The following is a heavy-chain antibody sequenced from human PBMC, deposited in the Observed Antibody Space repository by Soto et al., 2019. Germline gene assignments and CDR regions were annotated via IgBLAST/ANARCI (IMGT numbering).Heavy chain of an antibody. CDR1: GYTLTELS. V-gene: IGHV1-24*01. Sequence: QVQLVQSGAEVKKPRASVKVSCKVSGYTLTELSMHWVRQAPGKGLEWMGGFDPEDGETIYAQKFQGRVTMTEDTSPDTAYMELSSLRSEDTAVYYCATIPGATFGEDSWGQGTLVTVSS. CDR2: FDPEDGET. CDR3: ATIPGATFGEDS. D-gene: IGHD3-10*02. J-gene: IGHJ4*02.